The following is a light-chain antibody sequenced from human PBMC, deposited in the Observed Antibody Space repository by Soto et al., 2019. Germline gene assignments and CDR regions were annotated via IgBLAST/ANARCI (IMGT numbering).Light chain of an antibody. CDR3: QQVNVYPST. V-gene: IGKV1-9*01. J-gene: IGKJ4*01. Sequence: IQLTQSPSSLAASVGDRVTSTCRASQGISSYLGWYQQKPGKAPNLLIYDASTLHSGVPSRFSGGGSGTDFTLTISSLQPEDFAIYYCQQVNVYPSTFGGGTKGDIK. CDR1: QGISSY. CDR2: DAS.